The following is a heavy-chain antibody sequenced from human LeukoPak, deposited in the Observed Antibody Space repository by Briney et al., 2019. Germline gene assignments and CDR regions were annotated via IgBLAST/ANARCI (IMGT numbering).Heavy chain of an antibody. Sequence: SGGSLRLSCAASGFTFSSYAMHWVRQAPGKGLEWVAVISYDGSNKYYADSVKGRFTISGDNSKNTLYLQMNSLRAEDTAVYYCASGTIVGARGADNWGQGTLVTVSS. D-gene: IGHD1-26*01. V-gene: IGHV3-30*04. CDR1: GFTFSSYA. CDR2: ISYDGSNK. CDR3: ASGTIVGARGADN. J-gene: IGHJ4*02.